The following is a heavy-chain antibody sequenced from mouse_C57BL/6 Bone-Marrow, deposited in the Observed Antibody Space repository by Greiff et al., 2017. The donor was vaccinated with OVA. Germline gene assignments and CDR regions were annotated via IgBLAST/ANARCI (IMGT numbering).Heavy chain of an antibody. CDR1: GYSITSGYY. J-gene: IGHJ2*01. D-gene: IGHD4-1*01. CDR2: ISYDGSN. CDR3: AREEGTGTVDY. V-gene: IGHV3-6*01. Sequence: EVKLQESGPGLVKPSQSLSLTCSVTGYSITSGYYWNWIRQFPGNKLEWMGYISYDGSNNYNPSLKNRISITRDTSKNQFFLKLNSVTTEDTATYYCAREEGTGTVDYWGQGTTLTVSS.